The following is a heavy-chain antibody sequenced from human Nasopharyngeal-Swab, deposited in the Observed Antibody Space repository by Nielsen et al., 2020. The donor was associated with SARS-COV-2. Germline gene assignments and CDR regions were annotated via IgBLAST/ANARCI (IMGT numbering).Heavy chain of an antibody. CDR2: INEDGSEK. CDR3: ARAGTKGSVDY. CDR1: GFTFSSDW. Sequence: GGSLRLSCAASGFTFSSDWMSWVRQAPGKGLERVANINEDGSEKYCVDSVEGRFTVSRDNAKNSLYLQMNSLTAEDTAVYYCARAGTKGSVDYWGQGTLVTVSS. J-gene: IGHJ4*02. V-gene: IGHV3-7*04. D-gene: IGHD2-15*01.